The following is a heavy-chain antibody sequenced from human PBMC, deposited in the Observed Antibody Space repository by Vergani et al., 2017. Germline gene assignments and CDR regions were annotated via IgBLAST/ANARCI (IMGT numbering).Heavy chain of an antibody. J-gene: IGHJ6*03. D-gene: IGHD3-10*01. CDR2: IRYDGSHK. CDR1: GFTFSSYG. V-gene: IGHV3-30*02. Sequence: QVQLVESGGGVVQPGGSLRLSCAASGFTFSSYGIHWVRQAPGKGLEWVAFIRYDGSHKYYADSVKGRFTISRDNSKNTLYLQMNSLRAEDTAVYYCAKDWVVRGDYYYYMDVWGKGTTVTVSS. CDR3: AKDWVVRGDYYYYMDV.